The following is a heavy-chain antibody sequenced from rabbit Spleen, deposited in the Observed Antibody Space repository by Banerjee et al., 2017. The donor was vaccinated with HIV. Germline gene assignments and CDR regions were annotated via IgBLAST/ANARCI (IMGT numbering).Heavy chain of an antibody. J-gene: IGHJ4*01. D-gene: IGHD8-1*01. CDR1: GFDFTNYG. CDR3: ARDGAGGSYFAL. Sequence: QEQLVESGGGLVQPEGFLTLTCKASGFDFTNYGVSWVRQDPGKGLEWIGYIEPIFGKTSYSNWGNGRSTIASHNAQNTLYLQVKSRTAADTATYFCARDGAGGSYFALWGQGTLVTVS. CDR2: IEPIFGKT. V-gene: IGHV1S47*01.